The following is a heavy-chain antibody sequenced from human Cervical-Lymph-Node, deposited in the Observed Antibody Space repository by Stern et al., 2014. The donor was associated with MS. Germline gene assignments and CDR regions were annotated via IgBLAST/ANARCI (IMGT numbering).Heavy chain of an antibody. J-gene: IGHJ4*02. V-gene: IGHV1-69*09. Sequence: VQLVESGAEVKKPGSSVKVSCKASGGTFSSYTISWVRQAPGQGLEWMGRIIPILGIANYAQKFQGRVTITADKSTSTAYMELSSLRSEDTAVYYCASASDSSGYYYFDYWGQGTLVTVSS. CDR1: GGTFSSYT. D-gene: IGHD3-22*01. CDR3: ASASDSSGYYYFDY. CDR2: IIPILGIA.